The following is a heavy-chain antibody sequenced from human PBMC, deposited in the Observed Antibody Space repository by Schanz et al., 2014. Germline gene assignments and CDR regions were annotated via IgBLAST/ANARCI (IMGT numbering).Heavy chain of an antibody. D-gene: IGHD3-3*01. CDR3: VRHGNYEFWHGPTPQFEN. Sequence: QLHLQESGPGLAKPSETLSLICSVSGGSISTSSRYWGWIRQSPGKGLEWLGSPYYTGKTHYNPSLKGQSPLSLAPSKTHFSLNLTSVTAADTAVYYCVRHGNYEFWHGPTPQFENWGQGSLVTVSS. J-gene: IGHJ4*02. CDR1: GGSISTSSRY. CDR2: PYYTGKT. V-gene: IGHV4-39*01.